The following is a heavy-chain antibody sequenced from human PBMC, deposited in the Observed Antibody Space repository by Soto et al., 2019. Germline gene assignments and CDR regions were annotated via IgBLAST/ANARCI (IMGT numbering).Heavy chain of an antibody. CDR1: GYTFTSYG. D-gene: IGHD5-12*01. J-gene: IGHJ4*02. CDR3: ARVLDVDIVATPDY. CDR2: ISAYNGNT. V-gene: IGHV1-18*01. Sequence: ASVKVSCKASGYTFTSYGISWVRQAPGHGLEWMGWISAYNGNTNDAQKLQGRVTMTTDTSTSTAYMELRSLRSDDTAVYYCARVLDVDIVATPDYWGQGTLVTVSS.